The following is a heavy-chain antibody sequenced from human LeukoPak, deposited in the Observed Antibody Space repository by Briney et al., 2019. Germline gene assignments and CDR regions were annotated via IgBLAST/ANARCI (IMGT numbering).Heavy chain of an antibody. Sequence: PSGTLSLTRAVSGGSISSSNWWSWVRQPPGKGLEWIGEIYHSGSTNYNPSLKSRVTISVDKSKNQFSLKLSSVTAADTAVYYCARGCSGGSCYSQFDYWGQGTLVTVSS. D-gene: IGHD2-15*01. CDR2: IYHSGST. CDR1: GGSISSSNW. CDR3: ARGCSGGSCYSQFDY. V-gene: IGHV4-4*02. J-gene: IGHJ4*02.